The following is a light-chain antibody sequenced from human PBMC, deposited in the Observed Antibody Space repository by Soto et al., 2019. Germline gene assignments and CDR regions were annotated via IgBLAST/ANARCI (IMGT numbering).Light chain of an antibody. Sequence: ETVMTQSPATLSVSPGEGATLSCRATESINQNLAWYQQKPGQAPRLLIHGASYRATGIPDRFSGRGSGTEFTLAISRLQSEDFAVYYCQQYNTWPLTFGGGTKVDI. CDR2: GAS. CDR3: QQYNTWPLT. CDR1: ESINQN. V-gene: IGKV3-15*01. J-gene: IGKJ4*01.